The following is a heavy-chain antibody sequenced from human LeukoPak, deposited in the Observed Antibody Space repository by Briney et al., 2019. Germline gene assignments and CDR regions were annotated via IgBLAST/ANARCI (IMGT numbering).Heavy chain of an antibody. V-gene: IGHV3-48*01. CDR1: GFTFSSYS. Sequence: GVSLRLSCAASGFTFSSYSMNWVRQAPGKGLEWVSYISSSSSTIYYADSVKGRFTISRDNAKNSLYLQMNSLRAEDTAVYYCARWVVYNWNDTRYYYYYGMDVWGQGTTVTVSS. J-gene: IGHJ6*02. D-gene: IGHD1-1*01. CDR3: ARWVVYNWNDTRYYYYYGMDV. CDR2: ISSSSSTI.